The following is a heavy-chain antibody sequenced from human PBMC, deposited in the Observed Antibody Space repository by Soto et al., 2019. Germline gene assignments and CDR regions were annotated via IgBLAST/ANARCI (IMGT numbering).Heavy chain of an antibody. CDR3: ARVREYYGSGSYYLFDY. CDR1: GGSVSSGSYY. V-gene: IGHV4-61*01. Sequence: SETLSLTCTVSGGSVSSGSYYWSWIRQPPGKGLEWIGYIYYSGSTNYNPSLKSRVTISVDTSKNQFSLKLSSVTAADTAVYYCARVREYYGSGSYYLFDYWREGTLVTVS. J-gene: IGHJ4*02. CDR2: IYYSGST. D-gene: IGHD3-10*01.